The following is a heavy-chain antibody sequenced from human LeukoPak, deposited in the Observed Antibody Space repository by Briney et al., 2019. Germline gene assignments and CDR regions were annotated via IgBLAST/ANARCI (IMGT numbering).Heavy chain of an antibody. Sequence: GGSLRLSCTASEFTVSRNYMLWVRQAPGKGLEWVSLIFSNGDTHYADSVKGRFTISRDTSKNTVSLQMNSLRVEDTAMYYCTREQMNYWGQGTLVTVSS. D-gene: IGHD5-24*01. CDR2: IFSNGDT. V-gene: IGHV3-53*01. J-gene: IGHJ4*02. CDR3: TREQMNY. CDR1: EFTVSRNY.